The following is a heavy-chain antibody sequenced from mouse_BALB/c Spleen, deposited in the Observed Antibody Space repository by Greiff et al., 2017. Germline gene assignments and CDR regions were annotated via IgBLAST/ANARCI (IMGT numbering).Heavy chain of an antibody. CDR3: ARRNRYAMDY. CDR2: ISSGSSTI. V-gene: IGHV5-17*02. Sequence: EVQLVESGGGLVQPGGSRKLSCAASGFTFSSFGMHWVRQAPEKGLEWVAYISSGSSTIYYADTVKGRFTISRDNPKNTLFLQMTSLRSEDTAMYYCARRNRYAMDYWGQGTSVTVSS. CDR1: GFTFSSFG. J-gene: IGHJ4*01. D-gene: IGHD2-1*01.